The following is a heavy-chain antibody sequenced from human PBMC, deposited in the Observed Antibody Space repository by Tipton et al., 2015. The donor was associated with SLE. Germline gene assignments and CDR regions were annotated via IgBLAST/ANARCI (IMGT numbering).Heavy chain of an antibody. J-gene: IGHJ3*01. Sequence: SLRLSCAASASGFTFSPYALTWVRQAPGKGLEWVSIIFSGGSTSYADSVKGRFTISRDNAENSLYLQMNRLTAEDTAVYYFAARPGDFFGSGDYFELWGQGTTVTVSS. CDR1: GFTFSPYA. D-gene: IGHD3-10*01. CDR2: IIFSGGST. V-gene: IGHV3-23*03. CDR3: AARPGDFFGSGDYFEL.